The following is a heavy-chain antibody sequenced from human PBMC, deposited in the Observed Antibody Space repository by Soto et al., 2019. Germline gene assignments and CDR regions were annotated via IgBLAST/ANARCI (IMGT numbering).Heavy chain of an antibody. CDR2: ISYDGSNK. J-gene: IGHJ4*02. CDR3: ARARMEELLLLMDY. CDR1: GFTFSSYA. V-gene: IGHV3-30-3*01. D-gene: IGHD1-26*01. Sequence: QVQLVESGGGVVQPGRSLRLSCAASGFTFSSYAMHWVRQAPGKGLEWVAVISYDGSNKYYADSVKGRFTISRDNSKNTLYLQMNSLRAEDTAVYYCARARMEELLLLMDYWGQGTLVTVSS.